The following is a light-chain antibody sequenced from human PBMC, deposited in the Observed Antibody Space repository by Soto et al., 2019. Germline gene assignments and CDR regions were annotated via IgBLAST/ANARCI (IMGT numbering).Light chain of an antibody. CDR1: QSVSSNN. J-gene: IGKJ3*01. V-gene: IGKV3-20*01. CDR3: QQYAASPTS. CDR2: GAS. Sequence: ESVLTQSPGTLSLSPGEGGTLSFRSSQSVSSNNLAWYQQKPGQAPRLLIYGASRRATGIPDRFSGSGSGTDFTLTIDRLEPEDFAVYFCQQYAASPTSFGPGTKVDNK.